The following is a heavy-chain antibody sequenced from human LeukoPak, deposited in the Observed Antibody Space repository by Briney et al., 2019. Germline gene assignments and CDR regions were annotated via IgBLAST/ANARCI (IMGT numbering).Heavy chain of an antibody. J-gene: IGHJ4*02. Sequence: GRSLRLSCAASGFTFSNYGMHWVRQAPGKGLEWVAVIWFDGTKNYYADSVKGRFTISRDNSKNTLYLQMNSLRGEDTALYYCARGGPDGSVFYWGQGTLVTVSS. CDR2: IWFDGTKN. D-gene: IGHD5/OR15-5a*01. V-gene: IGHV3-33*01. CDR1: GFTFSNYG. CDR3: ARGGPDGSVFY.